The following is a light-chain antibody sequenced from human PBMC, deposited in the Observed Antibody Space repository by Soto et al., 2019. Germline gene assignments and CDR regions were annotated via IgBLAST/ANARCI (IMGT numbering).Light chain of an antibody. Sequence: DIQMTQYPSTLSATAGDRVTITCRSRQSISAWLAWYQKKPGKAPKLLIYGASTLQSGVPLRFSGSGSGTEFTLTISSLEPEDFATYYCQESYSALWGTCGQGTKVDIK. V-gene: IGKV1-5*01. CDR1: QSISAW. CDR2: GAS. CDR3: QESYSALWGT. J-gene: IGKJ1*01.